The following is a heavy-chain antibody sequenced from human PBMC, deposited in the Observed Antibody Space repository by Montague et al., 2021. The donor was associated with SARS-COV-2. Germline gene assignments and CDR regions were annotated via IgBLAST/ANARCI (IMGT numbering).Heavy chain of an antibody. D-gene: IGHD1-26*01. CDR2: IYWDDDK. CDR3: AHRRGLLLSDAFES. J-gene: IGHJ3*02. V-gene: IGHV2-5*02. Sequence: PALVKPTQTLTLTCTFSGFSLSTSGVGVGWIRQPPGKALEWLALIYWDDDKRYSPSLKSRLTITRDTYKNQVVLTMTNMDPVDKATYYCAHRRGLLLSDAFESWGQGTMVTVSS. CDR1: GFSLSTSGVG.